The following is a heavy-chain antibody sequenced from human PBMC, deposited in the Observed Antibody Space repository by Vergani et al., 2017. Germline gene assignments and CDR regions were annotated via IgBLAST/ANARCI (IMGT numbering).Heavy chain of an antibody. V-gene: IGHV3-9*01. CDR1: GFTFDDFG. Sequence: EVQLVESGGALVQPARSLRLSCAASGFTFDDFGMHWVRQGPGRGREWVSGISWNSGYIVYANSVKGRFTISRDNAKKLLFLEMSSLTSEDTAVYYCAKDSAVRYADSCYVRPFDDRGQGTLVLVSS. CDR2: ISWNSGYI. CDR3: AKDSAVRYADSCYVRPFDD. D-gene: IGHD3-22*01. J-gene: IGHJ4*02.